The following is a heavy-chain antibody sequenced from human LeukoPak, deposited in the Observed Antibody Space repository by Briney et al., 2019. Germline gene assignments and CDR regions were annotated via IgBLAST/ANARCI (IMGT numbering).Heavy chain of an antibody. CDR3: AKDSNPCAIFGGSCYHAYFDY. V-gene: IGHV3-7*03. Sequence: GSLRLSCAASGFTFSSYWMSWVRQAPGKGLEWVATIRQDGSQKYYVDSVKGRFTISRDNAKNSLYLQMNSLRAEDTAVYYCAKDSNPCAIFGGSCYHAYFDYWGQGTLVTVSS. CDR2: IRQDGSQK. CDR1: GFTFSSYW. D-gene: IGHD2-15*01. J-gene: IGHJ4*02.